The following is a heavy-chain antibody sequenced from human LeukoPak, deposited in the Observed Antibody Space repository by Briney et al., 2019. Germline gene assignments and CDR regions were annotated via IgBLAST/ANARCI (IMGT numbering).Heavy chain of an antibody. CDR3: ARGSVAALDY. D-gene: IGHD2-15*01. Sequence: SETLSLTCTVSGSSISSYYWSWIRQPPGKGLEWIGYIYYSGSTNHNPSLKSRVTISVDTSKNQFSLKLSSVTAADTAVYYCARGSVAALDYWGQGTLVTVPS. J-gene: IGHJ4*02. CDR2: IYYSGST. CDR1: GSSISSYY. V-gene: IGHV4-59*01.